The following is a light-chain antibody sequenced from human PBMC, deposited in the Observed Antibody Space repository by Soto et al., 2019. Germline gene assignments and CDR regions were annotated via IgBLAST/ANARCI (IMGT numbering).Light chain of an antibody. CDR1: QSVLFSSNNKNY. V-gene: IGKV4-1*01. CDR2: WAS. CDR3: QQYYSPPVT. Sequence: DIVMTQSPDSLAVSLGERATINCKSSQSVLFSSNNKNYLAWFQQTPGQPPKLLIYWASTRESRVPDRFSGSGSGTDFTLTISSLQAEDVAVYYCQQYYSPPVTFGGGTKVEIK. J-gene: IGKJ4*01.